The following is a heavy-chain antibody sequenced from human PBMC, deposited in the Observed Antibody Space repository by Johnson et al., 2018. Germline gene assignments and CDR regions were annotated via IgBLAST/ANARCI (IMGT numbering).Heavy chain of an antibody. CDR3: TTVEIVGVVAAMQDRRQH. Sequence: EVQLVESGGGLVKPGGSLRLSCAASGFTFSNAWMSWVRQAPGKGLEWVGRIKSKTDGGTTDYAAPVKGRFTISRDDSKNTLYLQMNSLKTEDTAVYYCTTVEIVGVVAAMQDRRQHGGQGTLVTVSS. D-gene: IGHD2-15*01. CDR1: GFTFSNAW. J-gene: IGHJ1*01. CDR2: IKSKTDGGTT. V-gene: IGHV3-15*01.